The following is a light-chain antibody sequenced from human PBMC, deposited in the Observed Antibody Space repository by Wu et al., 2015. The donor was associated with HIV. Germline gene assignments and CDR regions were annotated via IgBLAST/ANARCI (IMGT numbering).Light chain of an antibody. CDR1: QYINTY. J-gene: IGKJ1*01. V-gene: IGKV1-39*01. Sequence: DVQMTQSPSSLSASVGDRVTITCRASQYINTYLNWYQQRPGKAPKLLIYAASTLQSEVPSRFSGSGSGTDFTLSISSLQPEDFATYYCQQSYSNPRTFGQGTKVDIK. CDR2: AAS. CDR3: QQSYSNPRT.